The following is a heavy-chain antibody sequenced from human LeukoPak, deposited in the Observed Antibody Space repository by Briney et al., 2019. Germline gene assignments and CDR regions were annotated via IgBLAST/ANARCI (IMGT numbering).Heavy chain of an antibody. V-gene: IGHV3-30*02. D-gene: IGHD3-10*01. CDR1: GFTFSSYG. J-gene: IGHJ3*02. CDR2: IRYDGSDK. CDR3: AKGGVSPTYTHIFDI. Sequence: GGSQRLSCAASGFTFSSYGMHWVRQAPGKGLEWVTFIRYDGSDKYYADSVKDRFTISRDNSKNTLYLQMNSLRTGDTAFYYCAKGGVSPTYTHIFDIWGQGTIVTVSS.